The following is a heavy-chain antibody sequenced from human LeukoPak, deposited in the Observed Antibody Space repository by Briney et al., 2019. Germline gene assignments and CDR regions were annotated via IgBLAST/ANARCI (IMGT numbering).Heavy chain of an antibody. Sequence: GGSLRLSCTASESTFSSFPMSWVRQAQGRGLEGISSISSSGSHIYYADSLKGRFTVSRDNAKNSLYVQMNSLRAEDTAVYYCAKIGVSGHWYFDLWGRGTLVTVSS. J-gene: IGHJ2*01. CDR3: AKIGVSGHWYFDL. CDR1: ESTFSSFP. D-gene: IGHD5/OR15-5a*01. V-gene: IGHV3-21*01. CDR2: ISSSGSHI.